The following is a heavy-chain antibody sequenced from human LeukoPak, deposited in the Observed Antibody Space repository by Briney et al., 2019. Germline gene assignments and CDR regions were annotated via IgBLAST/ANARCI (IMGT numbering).Heavy chain of an antibody. CDR3: ARRMPSSGYSYDF. Sequence: PSETLPLTCTVSGASISSTPSYWGWIRQPPGKGLEWIGSIYYTGTTYYSPSLKSRVTISIDTSSNRFSLRLTSVTAADTALYYCARRMPSSGYSYDFWGLGTLVSVSS. D-gene: IGHD6-13*01. V-gene: IGHV4-39*01. CDR2: IYYTGTT. J-gene: IGHJ4*02. CDR1: GASISSTPSY.